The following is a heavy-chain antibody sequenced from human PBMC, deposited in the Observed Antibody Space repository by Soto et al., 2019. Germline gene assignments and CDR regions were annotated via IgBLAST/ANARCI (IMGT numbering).Heavy chain of an antibody. V-gene: IGHV3-23*01. J-gene: IGHJ3*02. CDR2: ILVDGRT. CDR3: AKATATGGGAFDI. D-gene: IGHD2-8*02. Sequence: GGSLRLSCAASGFICSSYDMSWVRQAPGQGLEWVSTILVDGRTFYVDSVKGRFTISRDSSQNTVYLQMNSLTAGDTALYYGAKATATGGGAFDICGQGTMDTVSS. CDR1: GFICSSYD.